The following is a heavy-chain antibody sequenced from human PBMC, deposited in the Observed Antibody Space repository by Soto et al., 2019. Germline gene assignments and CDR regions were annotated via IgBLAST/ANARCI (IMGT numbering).Heavy chain of an antibody. D-gene: IGHD3-22*01. CDR2: VYYSGST. CDR3: ARQRRYYYDSSGYPDY. V-gene: IGHV4-39*01. CDR1: GGSTSSSTYC. J-gene: IGHJ4*02. Sequence: PSETLSLTCSVSGGSTSSSTYCWGWSRQPPGKGLEWIGSVYYSGSTFYNPSLKSRVTISVDTSKNQFSLRLSSVTAADTAVYYCARQRRYYYDSSGYPDYWGQGTLVTVSS.